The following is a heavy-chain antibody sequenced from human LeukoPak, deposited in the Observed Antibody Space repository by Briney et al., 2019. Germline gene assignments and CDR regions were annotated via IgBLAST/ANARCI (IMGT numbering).Heavy chain of an antibody. CDR3: ASRGTMVRGDQTDY. CDR2: MNPNSGNT. CDR1: GYTFTSYD. D-gene: IGHD3-10*01. J-gene: IGHJ4*02. Sequence: ALVKVSCKASGYTFTSYDINWVRQATGQGLEWMGWMNPNSGNTGYAQKFQGRVTMTRNTSISTAYMELSSLRSEDTAVYYCASRGTMVRGDQTDYWGQGTLVTVSS. V-gene: IGHV1-8*01.